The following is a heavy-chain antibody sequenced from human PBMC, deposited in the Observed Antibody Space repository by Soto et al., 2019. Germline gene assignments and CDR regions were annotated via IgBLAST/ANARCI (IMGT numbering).Heavy chain of an antibody. J-gene: IGHJ4*02. Sequence: QVQLQESGPGLVKPSETLSLTCTVSGGSVSSGGYYWRWIRQPPGKGLEWIGYIYYSGSTNYNPSLKSRVTISVDTSKNQFSLKLSSVTAADTAVYYCARGGSGTIFGVVIPYWGQGTLVTVSS. CDR2: IYYSGST. CDR1: GGSVSSGGYY. V-gene: IGHV4-61*08. CDR3: ARGGSGTIFGVVIPY. D-gene: IGHD3-3*01.